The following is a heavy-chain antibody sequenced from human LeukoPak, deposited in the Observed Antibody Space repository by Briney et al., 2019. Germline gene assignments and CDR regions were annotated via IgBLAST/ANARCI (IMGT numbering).Heavy chain of an antibody. V-gene: IGHV1-69*04. CDR2: IIPILGIA. D-gene: IGHD6-13*01. CDR3: ARDRGTESSLYPKDIAAAHDAFDI. J-gene: IGHJ3*02. Sequence: SVKVSCKASGGTFSSYTISWVGQAPGQGLEWMGRIIPILGIANYAHKFQGRVTITADKSTSTAYVELSSLRSEDTAVYYCARDRGTESSLYPKDIAAAHDAFDIWGQGTMVTVSS. CDR1: GGTFSSYT.